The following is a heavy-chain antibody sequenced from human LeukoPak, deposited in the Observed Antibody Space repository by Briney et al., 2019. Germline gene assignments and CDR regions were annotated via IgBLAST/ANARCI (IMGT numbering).Heavy chain of an antibody. V-gene: IGHV5-51*01. CDR2: IYPGDSDT. J-gene: IGHJ5*02. CDR1: GYSFTSYW. Sequence: GESLQISCLGSGYSFTSYWIGWVRQLPGKGLEWMGIIYPGDSDTRYSPSFQGQVAISADKSISTAYLQWSSLKASDTATYYCARLHVSSGWFDPWGQGTLVTVSS. CDR3: ARLHVSSGWFDP. D-gene: IGHD3-3*01.